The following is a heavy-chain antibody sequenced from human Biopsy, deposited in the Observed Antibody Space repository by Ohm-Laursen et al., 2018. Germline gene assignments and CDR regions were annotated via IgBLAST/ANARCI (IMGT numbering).Heavy chain of an antibody. Sequence: SLRLSCAASGFTFSSSWMTWVRQAPGKGLEWVAMIKQDGSEDHYVDSVKGRFTISRDNAQKSLDLQLNSLRAEDTAVYYCVRGRSMDVWGQGTTVTVSS. CDR2: IKQDGSED. J-gene: IGHJ6*02. V-gene: IGHV3-7*01. CDR1: GFTFSSSW. CDR3: VRGRSMDV.